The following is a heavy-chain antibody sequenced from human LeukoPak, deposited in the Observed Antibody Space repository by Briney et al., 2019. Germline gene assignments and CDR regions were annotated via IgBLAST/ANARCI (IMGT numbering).Heavy chain of an antibody. CDR2: IYWNDEK. Sequence: SGPTLVNPTQTLTLTCTLSGLSLSTSGVGVGWIRQPPGKALEWLALIYWNDEKRYSPSLKSRPTITKDTSKIQVVLAMTNVDPVDTATYYCAHTQYYYDSGGVDDGFDIWGQGTMVTVSS. CDR3: AHTQYYYDSGGVDDGFDI. V-gene: IGHV2-5*01. D-gene: IGHD3-22*01. CDR1: GLSLSTSGVG. J-gene: IGHJ3*02.